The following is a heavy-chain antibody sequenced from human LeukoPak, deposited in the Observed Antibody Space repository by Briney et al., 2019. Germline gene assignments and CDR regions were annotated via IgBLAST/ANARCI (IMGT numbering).Heavy chain of an antibody. J-gene: IGHJ6*03. CDR3: ARTLPNIGPTGTNYYYYMDV. D-gene: IGHD1-1*01. V-gene: IGHV1-69*05. CDR2: IIPTLDTA. CDR1: GGTFSSYA. Sequence: SVKVSCKASGGTFSSYAISWVRQAPGQGLEWMGGIIPTLDTANYAQKFQGRVTITTDESTSTIYMDLRSLRSDDTAVYYCARTLPNIGPTGTNYYYYMDVWGKGTTVIVSS.